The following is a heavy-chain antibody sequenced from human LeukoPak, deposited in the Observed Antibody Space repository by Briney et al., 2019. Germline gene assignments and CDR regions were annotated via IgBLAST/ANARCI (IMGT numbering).Heavy chain of an antibody. CDR1: GFTFDDYG. Sequence: GGSLRLSCAASGFTFDDYGMSWVRQAPGKGLEWVSGINWNGGSTGYADSVKGRFTISRDNAKNSLYLQMNSLRAEDTAVYYCARDRYDILTGYSSVYYYYYMDVWGKGTTVTVSS. J-gene: IGHJ6*03. V-gene: IGHV3-20*04. CDR2: INWNGGST. D-gene: IGHD3-9*01. CDR3: ARDRYDILTGYSSVYYYYYMDV.